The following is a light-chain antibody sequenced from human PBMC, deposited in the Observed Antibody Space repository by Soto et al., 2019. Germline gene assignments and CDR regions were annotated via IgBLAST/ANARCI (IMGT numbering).Light chain of an antibody. CDR2: AAS. J-gene: IGKJ4*01. Sequence: AIRMTQSPSSFSASTGDTVTITCRASQGISSYLAWYQQKPGQAPKLLIYAASTLQSGVPSRFSGSGSGTDFTLTISCLQSEDFATYYCQQYYSYPLTFGGGTKVEIK. V-gene: IGKV1-8*01. CDR1: QGISSY. CDR3: QQYYSYPLT.